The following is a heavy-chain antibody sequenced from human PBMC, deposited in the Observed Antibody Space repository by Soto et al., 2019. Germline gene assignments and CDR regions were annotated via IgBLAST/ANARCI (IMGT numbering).Heavy chain of an antibody. CDR2: IIPIFGTA. V-gene: IGHV1-69*13. D-gene: IGHD3-22*01. CDR1: GGTFSSYA. J-gene: IGHJ4*02. CDR3: AREDSSGYSFDY. Sequence: PGPPVKVSCKASGGTFSSYAISWVRQAPGQGLEWMGGIIPIFGTANYAQKFQGRVTITADESTSTVYMELSSLRSEDTAVYYCAREDSSGYSFDYWGQGTLVTVSS.